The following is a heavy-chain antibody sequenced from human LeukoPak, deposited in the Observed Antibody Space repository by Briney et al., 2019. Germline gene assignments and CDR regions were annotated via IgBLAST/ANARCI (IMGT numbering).Heavy chain of an antibody. CDR2: ISYDGSNK. Sequence: PGRSLRLSCAASGFTFSSYGMHWVRQAPGKGLEWVAVISYDGSNKYYADSVKGRFTISRDNSKNTLYLQMNSLRAEDTAVYYCVRKSQGSSWYTLDYWGQGTLVTVSS. J-gene: IGHJ4*02. CDR3: VRKSQGSSWYTLDY. CDR1: GFTFSSYG. D-gene: IGHD6-13*01. V-gene: IGHV3-30*03.